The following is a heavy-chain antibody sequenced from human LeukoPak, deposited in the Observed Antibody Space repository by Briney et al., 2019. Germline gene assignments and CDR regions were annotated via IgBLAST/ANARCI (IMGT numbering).Heavy chain of an antibody. J-gene: IGHJ4*02. Sequence: GGSLRLSCAASGFTFNIYSMSWVRQAPGKGLEWVLSISSSGDFTVYAGSVKGRFTISRDNSKNTLYLQMNSLRAEDTAIYYCAKDRPNYYESNGHYYRRDGDYWGQGTLVTVSS. CDR1: GFTFNIYS. CDR2: ISSSGDFT. D-gene: IGHD3-22*01. CDR3: AKDRPNYYESNGHYYRRDGDY. V-gene: IGHV3-23*01.